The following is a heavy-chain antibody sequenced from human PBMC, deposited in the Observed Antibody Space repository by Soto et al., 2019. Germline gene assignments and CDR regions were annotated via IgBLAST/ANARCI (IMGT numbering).Heavy chain of an antibody. J-gene: IGHJ4*01. Sequence: GGALRLSFSAPGFTFYSYSMNWVRQAPGKGLAWVSAIGTDGNTYYANSVKGRFTISRDNSRTTLYLQMNSLRVEDTALYYCVRKYPGTRPFDYWGQGTLVTVSS. D-gene: IGHD2-2*01. CDR2: IGTDGNT. V-gene: IGHV3-23*01. CDR3: VRKYPGTRPFDY. CDR1: GFTFYSYS.